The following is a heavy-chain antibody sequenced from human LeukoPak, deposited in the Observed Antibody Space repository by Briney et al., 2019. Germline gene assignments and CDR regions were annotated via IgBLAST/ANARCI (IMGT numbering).Heavy chain of an antibody. J-gene: IGHJ4*02. Sequence: GGSLRLSCAASGFTFSSYSMNWVRQAPGKGLEWVSYISSSSSTIYYADSVKGRFTISRDNAKNSLYLQMNSLRAEDTAVYYCARDRGRWELLRWTAYDYWGQGTLVTVSS. CDR2: ISSSSSTI. V-gene: IGHV3-48*01. D-gene: IGHD1-26*01. CDR3: ARDRGRWELLRWTAYDY. CDR1: GFTFSSYS.